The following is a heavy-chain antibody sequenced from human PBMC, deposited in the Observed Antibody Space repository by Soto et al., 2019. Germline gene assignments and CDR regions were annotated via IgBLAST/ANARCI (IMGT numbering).Heavy chain of an antibody. D-gene: IGHD6-19*01. CDR1: GFTVSSYA. CDR3: VKDPLFDSSGWYGYFDY. CDR2: ISSNGGST. J-gene: IGHJ4*02. V-gene: IGHV3-64D*06. Sequence: PGGSLRLSCSASGFTVSSYAMHWVRQAPGKGLEYVSAISSNGGSTYYADSGKGRFTISRDNSKNTLYLQMSSLRAKDTAVYYCVKDPLFDSSGWYGYFDYWGQGTLVTVSS.